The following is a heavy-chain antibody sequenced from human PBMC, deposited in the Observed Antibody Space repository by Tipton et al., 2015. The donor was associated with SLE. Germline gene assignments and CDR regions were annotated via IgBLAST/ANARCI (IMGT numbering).Heavy chain of an antibody. CDR3: ARFELDSGGGDY. CDR2: INHSGST. CDR1: GGSFSGYY. Sequence: TLSLTCAVHGGSFSGYYWGWIRQPPGKGLEWIGEINHSGSTNYNPSLKSRVTISVDTSKNQFSLKLSSVTAADTAVYYCARFELDSGGGDYWGQGTLVTVSS. D-gene: IGHD1-1*01. V-gene: IGHV4-34*01. J-gene: IGHJ4*02.